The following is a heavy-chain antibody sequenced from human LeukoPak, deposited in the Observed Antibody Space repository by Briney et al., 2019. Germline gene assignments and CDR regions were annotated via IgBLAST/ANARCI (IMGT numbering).Heavy chain of an antibody. CDR2: IYYSGST. V-gene: IGHV4-59*01. CDR1: GGSISSYY. Sequence: PSETLSLTCTVFGGSISSYYWSWIRQPPGKGLEWIGYIYYSGSTNYNPSLKSRVTISVDTSKNQFSLKLSSVTAADTAVYYCATIGSGYYIYFDYWGQGTLVTVSS. J-gene: IGHJ4*02. CDR3: ATIGSGYYIYFDY. D-gene: IGHD3-22*01.